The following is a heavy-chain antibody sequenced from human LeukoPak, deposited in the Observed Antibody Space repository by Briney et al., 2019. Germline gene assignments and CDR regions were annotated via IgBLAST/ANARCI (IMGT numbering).Heavy chain of an antibody. Sequence: SETLSLTCAVYGGAFRGYYWSWIRQPPGKGLEWIGEINHSGTANYNPSLKSRITISLDTSKNQLSLNPSPVTAADTAVYYCARVRVGTTTRGIYYYGMDVWGQGTTATVSS. J-gene: IGHJ6*02. V-gene: IGHV4-34*01. D-gene: IGHD1-26*01. CDR1: GGAFRGYY. CDR2: INHSGTA. CDR3: ARVRVGTTTRGIYYYGMDV.